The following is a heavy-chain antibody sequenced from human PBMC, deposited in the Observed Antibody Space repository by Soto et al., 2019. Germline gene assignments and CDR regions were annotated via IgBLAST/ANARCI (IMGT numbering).Heavy chain of an antibody. CDR1: GGTFSSYA. J-gene: IGHJ6*02. CDR3: ARGYVITFGGVIVGFYYYGMDV. Sequence: SVKVSCKASGGTFSSYAISWVRQDPGQGLEWMGGIIPIFGTANYAQKFQGRVTITADESTSTAYMELSSLRSEDTAVYYCARGYVITFGGVIVGFYYYGMDVWGQGTTVTVSS. CDR2: IIPIFGTA. V-gene: IGHV1-69*13. D-gene: IGHD3-16*02.